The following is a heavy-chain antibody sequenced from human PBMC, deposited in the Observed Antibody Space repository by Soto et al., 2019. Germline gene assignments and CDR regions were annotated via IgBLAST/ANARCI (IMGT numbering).Heavy chain of an antibody. CDR1: GYSISSGYY. CDR2: IYHSGST. CDR3: ARVRGYYFDY. Sequence: SETLSLTCAVSGYSISSGYYWGLIRHPPGKGLEWIGSIYHSGSTYYNPSLKSRVTISVDTSKNQFSLKLSSVTAADTAVYYCARVRGYYFDYWGQGTLVTVSS. V-gene: IGHV4-38-2*01. D-gene: IGHD3-10*01. J-gene: IGHJ4*02.